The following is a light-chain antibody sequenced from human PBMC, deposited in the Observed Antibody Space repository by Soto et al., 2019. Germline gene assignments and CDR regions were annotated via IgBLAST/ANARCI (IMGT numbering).Light chain of an antibody. J-gene: IGKJ2*01. CDR1: QSVSSTY. CDR2: DTS. CDR3: QEYTSSPPVYT. V-gene: IGKV3-20*01. Sequence: IVMTQSPGTLSLSPGERATLSCRASQSVSSTYLAWYQQKPGQAPRLLIFDTSSRATGIPDRFSGSGSGADFTLTISRLEPEDFAVYFCQEYTSSPPVYTFGQGTKLEIK.